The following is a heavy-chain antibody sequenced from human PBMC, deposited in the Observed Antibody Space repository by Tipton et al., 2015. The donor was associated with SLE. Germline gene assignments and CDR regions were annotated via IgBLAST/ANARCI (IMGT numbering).Heavy chain of an antibody. CDR3: ARRPYVSSGYFFDY. V-gene: IGHV4-38-2*01. D-gene: IGHD3-22*01. J-gene: IGHJ4*02. Sequence: LRLSCAASGFTFSSYDMTWVRQAPGKGLEWIGSIYYSGSTYYNPSLKSRVTISVDTSKNQFSLKLSSVTAADTAVYYCARRPYVSSGYFFDYWGQGTLVTVSS. CDR1: GFTFSSYD. CDR2: IYYSGST.